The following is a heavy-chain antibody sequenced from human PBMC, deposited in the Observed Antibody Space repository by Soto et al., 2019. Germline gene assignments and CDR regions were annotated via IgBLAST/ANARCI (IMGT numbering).Heavy chain of an antibody. CDR1: GFTFSSDV. CDR3: ARNLAVKSTNSAMDV. D-gene: IGHD2-8*01. V-gene: IGHV3-33*01. J-gene: IGHJ6*02. CDR2: IWHDGSDI. Sequence: QVQLVESGGGVVQPGRSLRVSCVASGFTFSSDVMHWVRQAPGKGLEWVALIWHDGSDISYGDSVRGRFTISRDNSKNTLYLPKNLPRADDTAVYYSARNLAVKSTNSAMDVWGQGTKVTVSS.